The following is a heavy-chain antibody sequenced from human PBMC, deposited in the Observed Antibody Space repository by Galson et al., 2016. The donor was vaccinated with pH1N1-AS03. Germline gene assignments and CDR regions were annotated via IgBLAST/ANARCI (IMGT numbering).Heavy chain of an antibody. Sequence: SLRLSCAASGFTFSSYAMYWVRQAPGKGLEYVSAISGNGVSTYYATSVKGRFTISRDNSKNTLYLQMGSPRAEDMAVYYCARGPVSYSNYWFPPPDYWGQGTLVTVSS. D-gene: IGHD6-13*01. CDR2: ISGNGVST. J-gene: IGHJ4*02. CDR3: ARGPVSYSNYWFPPPDY. CDR1: GFTFSSYA. V-gene: IGHV3-64*01.